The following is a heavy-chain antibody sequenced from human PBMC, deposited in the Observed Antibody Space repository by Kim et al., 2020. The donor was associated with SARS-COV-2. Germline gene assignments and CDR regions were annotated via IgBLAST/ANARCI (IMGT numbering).Heavy chain of an antibody. CDR2: INTDGGSI. J-gene: IGHJ6*02. CDR3: ARAGVVPGAIYGMDV. D-gene: IGHD2-2*01. V-gene: IGHV3-74*03. Sequence: GGSLRLSCAASGFTLSGYWMYWVRQAPGKGLVWVSRINTDGGSIKYADSVKGRFTISRDNAKNTLYLQMNSLRAEDTAVYYCARAGVVPGAIYGMDVWGQGTTVTVSS. CDR1: GFTLSGYW.